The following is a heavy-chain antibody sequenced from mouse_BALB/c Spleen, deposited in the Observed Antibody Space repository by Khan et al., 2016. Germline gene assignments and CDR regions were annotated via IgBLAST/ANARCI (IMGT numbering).Heavy chain of an antibody. CDR2: IDPANGNT. CDR1: GFNIKDAY. Sequence: VQLQQSGAELVKPGASVKLSCTASGFNIKDAYMHWVKQRPEQGLEWIGRIDPANGNTKYDPKFQGKATISAETSSNTAYLQLSSLTSEYTAVYYCARSPYDYDVGFAYGGQGTLVTVSA. D-gene: IGHD2-4*01. J-gene: IGHJ3*01. CDR3: ARSPYDYDVGFAY. V-gene: IGHV14-3*02.